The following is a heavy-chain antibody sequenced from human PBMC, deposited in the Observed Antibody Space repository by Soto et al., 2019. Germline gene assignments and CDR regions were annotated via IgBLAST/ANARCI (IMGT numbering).Heavy chain of an antibody. D-gene: IGHD3-3*01. CDR1: GGTIATDGYH. J-gene: IGHJ6*02. CDR3: ARQVDHAFWSGPGLTDFYDMDV. Sequence: SETLSLTCTVSGGTIATDGYHWSWIRQLPGKGLEWIGHIPYIGSTRYNPSLKSRVAISVDTSNNQFSLTLNPATAADSAVYYCARQVDHAFWSGPGLTDFYDMDVWGQGTTVTVSS. CDR2: IPYIGST. V-gene: IGHV4-31*03.